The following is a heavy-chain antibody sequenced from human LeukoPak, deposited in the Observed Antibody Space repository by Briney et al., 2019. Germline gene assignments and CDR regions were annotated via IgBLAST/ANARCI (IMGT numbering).Heavy chain of an antibody. Sequence: PGGSLRLSCAASGISFSGYGMHWVRQAPGKGLEWLSHIDGRGGIINCADSVKGRFTISRDNARNSLDLHMSSLGAEDTAVYYCAREGDGSRYYFDYWGQGILVTVSS. J-gene: IGHJ4*02. V-gene: IGHV3-48*04. CDR2: IDGRGGII. CDR1: GISFSGYG. D-gene: IGHD2-21*01. CDR3: AREGDGSRYYFDY.